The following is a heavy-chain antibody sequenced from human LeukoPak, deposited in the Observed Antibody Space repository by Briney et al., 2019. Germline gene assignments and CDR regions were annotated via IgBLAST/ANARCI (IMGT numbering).Heavy chain of an antibody. CDR1: GFAFDEHG. J-gene: IGHJ4*02. D-gene: IGHD2-2*01. CDR3: ARAPITSPFYFDY. CDR2: INWGGGST. Sequence: GGSLRLSCTASGFAFDEHGMNWVRQVPGKGLEWVSGINWGGGSTGYADPLRGRFTISRDNAKNSLYLQVDSLRAEDTALYYCARAPITSPFYFDYWGQGTLVTVSS. V-gene: IGHV3-20*04.